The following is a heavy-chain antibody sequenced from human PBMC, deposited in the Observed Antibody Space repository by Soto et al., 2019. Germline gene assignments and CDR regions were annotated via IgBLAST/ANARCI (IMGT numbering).Heavy chain of an antibody. CDR2: INHSGST. CDR1: GGSFSGYY. J-gene: IGHJ6*02. CDR3: ARASHRYSSSSNGMDV. Sequence: SETLSLTCAVYGGSFSGYYWSWIRQPPGKGLEWIGEINHSGSTNYNPPLKSRVTISVDTSKNQFSLKLSSVTAADTAVYYCARASHRYSSSSNGMDVWGQGTTVTVSS. V-gene: IGHV4-34*01. D-gene: IGHD6-6*01.